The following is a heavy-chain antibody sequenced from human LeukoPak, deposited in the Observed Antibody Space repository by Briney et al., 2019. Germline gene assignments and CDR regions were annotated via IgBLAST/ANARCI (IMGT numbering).Heavy chain of an antibody. V-gene: IGHV4-4*02. J-gene: IGHJ4*02. CDR3: ARVGSSSWYGLFDY. CDR2: IYHSGST. D-gene: IGHD6-13*01. CDR1: GGSISSSNW. Sequence: SETLSLTCAVSGGSISSSNWWSWGRQPPGKGLEWIGEIYHSGSTNYNPSLKSQVTISVDKSKNQFSLKLSSVTAADTAVYYCARVGSSSWYGLFDYWGQGTLVTVSS.